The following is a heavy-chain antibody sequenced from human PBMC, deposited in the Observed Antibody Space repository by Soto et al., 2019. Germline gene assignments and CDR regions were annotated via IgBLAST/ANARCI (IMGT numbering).Heavy chain of an antibody. D-gene: IGHD3-3*01. CDR1: GYTFTGYY. J-gene: IGHJ6*02. CDR2: INPNSGGT. Sequence: GASVKVSCKASGYTFTGYYMHWVRQAPGQGLEWMGWINPNSGGTNYAQKFQGRVTMTRDTSISTAYMELSRLRSDDTAVYYCAKSAGPLSYYYYGMDVWGQGTTVTVSS. V-gene: IGHV1-2*02. CDR3: AKSAGPLSYYYYGMDV.